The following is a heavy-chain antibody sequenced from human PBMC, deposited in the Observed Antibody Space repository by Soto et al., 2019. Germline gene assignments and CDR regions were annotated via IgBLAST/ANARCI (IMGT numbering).Heavy chain of an antibody. CDR3: ARHQGYVYGRTSLDD. CDR1: GFRVTDSA. V-gene: IGHV3-73*02. Sequence: EVQLVESGGGLVQPGGSLKLSCTASGFRVTDSAMDWVRQAAGKGLEWVARIRSKGNIHAKTYGESVKGRFSISRDESQNMVYLQMKSLKIEDTAVYYCARHQGYVYGRTSLDDWGQGTLVTFSS. CDR2: IRSKGNIHAK. J-gene: IGHJ4*02. D-gene: IGHD2-15*01.